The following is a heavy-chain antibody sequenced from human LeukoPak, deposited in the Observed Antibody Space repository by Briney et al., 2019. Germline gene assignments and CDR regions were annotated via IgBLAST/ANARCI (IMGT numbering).Heavy chain of an antibody. D-gene: IGHD6-6*01. Sequence: GGSLRLSCAVSGFTFSSYAIHWVRQAPGKGLEWVANIKQDGSQKYYVHSVKGRFTISRDNAKNSLSLQMNSLRAEDTAVYYCAREWQGYSSSRRGDYYYMDVWGKGTTVTVSS. CDR3: AREWQGYSSSRRGDYYYMDV. CDR2: IKQDGSQK. V-gene: IGHV3-7*01. J-gene: IGHJ6*03. CDR1: GFTFSSYA.